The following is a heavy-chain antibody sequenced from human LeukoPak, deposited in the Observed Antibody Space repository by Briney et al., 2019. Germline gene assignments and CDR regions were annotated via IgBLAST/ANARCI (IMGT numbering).Heavy chain of an antibody. Sequence: PGGSLRLSCAASGFTFSSYAMSWVRQAPGKGLEWVSAISGSGGSTYYADSVKGRFTISRDNSKNTLYLQMNSLRAEDTAVYYCAKASPIMVRGFXXXWFDPWGQGTLVTVSS. D-gene: IGHD3-10*01. J-gene: IGHJ5*02. V-gene: IGHV3-23*01. CDR2: ISGSGGST. CDR1: GFTFSSYA. CDR3: AKASPIMVRGFXXXWFDP.